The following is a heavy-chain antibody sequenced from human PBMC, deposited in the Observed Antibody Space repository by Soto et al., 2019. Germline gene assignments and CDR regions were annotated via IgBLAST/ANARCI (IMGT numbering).Heavy chain of an antibody. CDR3: AKESFDYPYYFGY. V-gene: IGHV3-30*18. D-gene: IGHD3-9*01. J-gene: IGHJ4*02. CDR2: ISYDGSNK. Sequence: GGSLRLSCAASGFTFSSYGMHWVRQAPGKGLEWVAVISYDGSNKYYADSVKGRFTIPRDNSKNTLYLQMNSLRAEDTAVYYCAKESFDYPYYFGYWGQGTLVTVSS. CDR1: GFTFSSYG.